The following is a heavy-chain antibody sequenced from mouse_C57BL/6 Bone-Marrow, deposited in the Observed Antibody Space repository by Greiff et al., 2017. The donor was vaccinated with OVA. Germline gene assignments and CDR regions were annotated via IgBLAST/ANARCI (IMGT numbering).Heavy chain of an antibody. CDR3: AREGLY. V-gene: IGHV1-54*01. D-gene: IGHD3-3*01. CDR1: GYAFTNYL. Sequence: VMLVESGAELVRPGTSVKVSCKASGYAFTNYLIEWVKQRPGQGLEWIGVINPGSGGTNYNEKFKGKATLTADKSSSTAYMQLSSLTSEDSAVYFCAREGLYWGQGTLVTVSA. J-gene: IGHJ3*01. CDR2: INPGSGGT.